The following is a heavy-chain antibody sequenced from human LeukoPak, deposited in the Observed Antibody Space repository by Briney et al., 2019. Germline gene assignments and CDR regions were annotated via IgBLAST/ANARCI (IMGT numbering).Heavy chain of an antibody. Sequence: SVKVSCKASGGTFSSYAISWVRQAPGQGLEWMGRIIPIFGTANYAQKFQGRVTITTDESTSTAYMELSSLRSEDTAVYYCARAPFYYSPGTYLPEDYWGQGTLVTVSS. J-gene: IGHJ4*02. CDR1: GGTFSSYA. D-gene: IGHD3-10*01. V-gene: IGHV1-69*05. CDR3: ARAPFYYSPGTYLPEDY. CDR2: IIPIFGTA.